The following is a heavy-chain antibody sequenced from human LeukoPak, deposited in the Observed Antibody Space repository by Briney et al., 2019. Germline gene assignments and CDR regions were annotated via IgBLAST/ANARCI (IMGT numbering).Heavy chain of an antibody. D-gene: IGHD3-3*01. V-gene: IGHV3-49*04. CDR2: IRSKAYGGTT. CDR1: GFTFGDYA. CDR3: TRSGVGYYYYYYYMDV. J-gene: IGHJ6*03. Sequence: PGGSLRLSCTASGFTFGDYAMSWVRQAPGKGLEWVGFIRSKAYGGTTEYAASVKGRFTISRDDSKSIAYLQMNSLKTEDTAVYYCTRSGVGYYYYYYYMDVWGQGTLVTVSS.